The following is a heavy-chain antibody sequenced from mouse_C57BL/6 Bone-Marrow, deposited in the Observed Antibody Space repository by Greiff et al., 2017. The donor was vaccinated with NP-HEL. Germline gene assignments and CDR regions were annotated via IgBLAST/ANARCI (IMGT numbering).Heavy chain of an antibody. CDR2: IYPGSGNT. J-gene: IGHJ4*01. V-gene: IGHV1-76*01. Sequence: VQLQQSGAELVRPGASVKLSCKASGYTFTDYYINWVKQRPGQGLEWIARIYPGSGNTYYNEKFKGKATLTAEKSSSTAYMQLSSLTSEDSAVYFCASEDYFYAMDYWGQGTSVTVSS. CDR1: GYTFTDYY. CDR3: ASEDYFYAMDY. D-gene: IGHD1-1*01.